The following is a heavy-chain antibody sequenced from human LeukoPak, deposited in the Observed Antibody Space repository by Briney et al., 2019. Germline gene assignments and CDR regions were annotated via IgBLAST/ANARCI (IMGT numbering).Heavy chain of an antibody. CDR2: ISDSGGRT. CDR1: GITLSNYG. CDR3: AKRGVVIRVILVGFHKEAYYFDS. D-gene: IGHD3-22*01. Sequence: GGSLRLSCVVSGITLSNYGMSWVRQAPGKGLEWVAGISDSGGRTNYADSVKGRFTISRDNPKNTLYLQMNSLRAEDTAVYFCAKRGVVIRVILVGFHKEAYYFDSWGQGALVTVSS. V-gene: IGHV3-23*01. J-gene: IGHJ4*02.